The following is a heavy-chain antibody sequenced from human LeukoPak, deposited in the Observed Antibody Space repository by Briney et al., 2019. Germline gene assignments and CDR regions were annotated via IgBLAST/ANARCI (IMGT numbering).Heavy chain of an antibody. V-gene: IGHV3-21*01. CDR1: GFTFSSYD. Sequence: GGSLRLSCAASGFTFSSYDMHWVRQAPGKGLEWVSSITSGSSYIYYADSVKGRFTISRDNAKNSLYLQMNSLRVEDTAVYYCARDPYSGSYGNYYYYFMDVWGKGTTVTISS. CDR2: ITSGSSYI. D-gene: IGHD1-26*01. CDR3: ARDPYSGSYGNYYYYFMDV. J-gene: IGHJ6*03.